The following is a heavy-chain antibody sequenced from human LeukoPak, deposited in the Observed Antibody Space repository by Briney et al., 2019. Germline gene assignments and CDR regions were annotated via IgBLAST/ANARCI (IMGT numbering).Heavy chain of an antibody. V-gene: IGHV3-33*06. CDR1: GFTFSSYG. CDR2: IWYDGSNK. D-gene: IGHD6-13*01. CDR3: AKDGSSSWYLLPLDY. J-gene: IGHJ4*02. Sequence: GRSLRLSCAASGFTFSSYGMHWVRQAPGKGLEWVAVIWYDGSNKYYADSVKGRFTISRDNSKNTLYLQMNSLRAEDTAVYCCAKDGSSSWYLLPLDYWGQGTLVTVSS.